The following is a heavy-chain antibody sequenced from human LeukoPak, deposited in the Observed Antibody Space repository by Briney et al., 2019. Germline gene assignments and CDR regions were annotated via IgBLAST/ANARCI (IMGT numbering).Heavy chain of an antibody. CDR2: INPNSGGT. CDR3: ARAYYDILTGYDMDV. Sequence: PWASVKVSCKASGYTFTGYYMHWVRQAPGQGLEWMGWINPNSGGTNYAQKFQGRVTMTRDTSISTAYMELSRLRSDDTAVYYCARAYYDILTGYDMDVWGKGITVTISS. V-gene: IGHV1-2*02. CDR1: GYTFTGYY. D-gene: IGHD3-9*01. J-gene: IGHJ6*03.